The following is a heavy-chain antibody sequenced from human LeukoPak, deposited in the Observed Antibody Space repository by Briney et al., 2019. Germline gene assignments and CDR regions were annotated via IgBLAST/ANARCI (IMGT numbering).Heavy chain of an antibody. Sequence: QTGGSLRLSCAASGFTFSGYAMTWVRQAPGKGLEWVSTIGVSGGSTFYADSVKSRFTNSRDNSKNTLYLQMNSLRAEDTAVYYCARDLSRQQQLDPEGNWFDPWGQGTLVTVSS. CDR2: IGVSGGST. D-gene: IGHD6-13*01. V-gene: IGHV3-23*01. J-gene: IGHJ5*02. CDR3: ARDLSRQQQLDPEGNWFDP. CDR1: GFTFSGYA.